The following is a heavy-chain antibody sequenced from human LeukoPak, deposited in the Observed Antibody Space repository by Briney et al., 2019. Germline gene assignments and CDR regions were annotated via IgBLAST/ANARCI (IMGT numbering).Heavy chain of an antibody. J-gene: IGHJ4*02. Sequence: PGGSLRLSCAASGFTFSSYSMNWVRQAPGKGLGWVAIIKHDGSDKYCVDSVKGRFTISRDNAKNSLYLQMSSLRAEDTAVYYCARGGHRQKEFWGQGTLVTVSS. CDR1: GFTFSSYS. CDR3: ARGGHRQKEF. CDR2: IKHDGSDK. V-gene: IGHV3-7*01. D-gene: IGHD3-10*01.